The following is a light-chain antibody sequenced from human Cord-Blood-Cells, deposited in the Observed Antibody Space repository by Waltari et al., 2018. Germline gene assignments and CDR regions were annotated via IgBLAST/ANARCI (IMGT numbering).Light chain of an antibody. V-gene: IGKV3-15*01. J-gene: IGKJ2*01. Sequence: EIVMTQSTATLSVFPGERATLSCRASQGVSSNLAWYQQKPGQAPRLLIYGASTRATGIPARFSGSGSGTEFTLTISSLQSEDFAVYYCQQYNNWPPYTFGQGTKLEIK. CDR1: QGVSSN. CDR3: QQYNNWPPYT. CDR2: GAS.